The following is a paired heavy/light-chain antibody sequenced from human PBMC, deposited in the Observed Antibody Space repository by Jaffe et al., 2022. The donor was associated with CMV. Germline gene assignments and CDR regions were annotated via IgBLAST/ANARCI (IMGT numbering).Light chain of an antibody. CDR3: QAWDSNTFVV. Sequence: SYELTQPPSVSVSPGQTASITCSGDKLGNKYACWYQQKPGQSPVLVIYEDTKRPSGIPERFSGSNSGNTATLTIRGTQPLDEADYYCQAWDSNTFVVFGGGTKLTVL. CDR1: KLGNKY. V-gene: IGLV3-1*01. CDR2: EDT. J-gene: IGLJ2*01.
Heavy chain of an antibody. J-gene: IGHJ4*02. D-gene: IGHD2-15*01. CDR3: AKYGPSIVREGYYFDS. CDR2: IHYSGTT. Sequence: QVQLQESGPRLVKSSETLSLTCTVSGGSITSYYWSWIRQFPGKRLEWIGYIHYSGTTNHNPSLKSRVTMSLDTSKNQFSLRLSSVTAADTAVYYCAKYGPSIVREGYYFDSWGRGTLLIVSS. V-gene: IGHV4-59*01. CDR1: GGSITSYY.